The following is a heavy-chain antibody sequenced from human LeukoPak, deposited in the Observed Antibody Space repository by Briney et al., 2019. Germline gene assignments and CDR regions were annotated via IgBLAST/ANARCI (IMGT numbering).Heavy chain of an antibody. D-gene: IGHD2/OR15-2a*01. CDR1: GFIFNGYG. Sequence: GRSLKLSCAASGFIFNGYGMHWVRRAPGKGLDWVAAISNDGELEYYEDSVRGRFTISRDNSENTVHLQMNSLRTEDTAVYYCVKEYFRGFDQWGQGTLVIVSS. V-gene: IGHV3-30*18. CDR2: ISNDGELE. J-gene: IGHJ4*02. CDR3: VKEYFRGFDQ.